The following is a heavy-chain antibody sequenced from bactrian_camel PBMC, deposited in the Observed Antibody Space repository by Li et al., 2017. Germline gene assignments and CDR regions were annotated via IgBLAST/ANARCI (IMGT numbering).Heavy chain of an antibody. D-gene: IGHD5*01. Sequence: HVQLVESGGGLVQPGESLRLSCVASGITFSRHDMSWVRQAPGKEVEWVAGITSLPSLFRAASYADSVKGRFTISKDNAKSVLYLQMDSLKTNDTAMYHCTKGYGLVGATHRGQGTQVTVS. CDR2: ITSLPSLFRAA. CDR3: TKGYGLVGATH. V-gene: IGHV3S6*01. CDR1: GITFSRHD. J-gene: IGHJ4*01.